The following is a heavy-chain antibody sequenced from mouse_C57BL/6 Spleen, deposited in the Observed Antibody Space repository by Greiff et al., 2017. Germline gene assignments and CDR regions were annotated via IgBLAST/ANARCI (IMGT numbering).Heavy chain of an antibody. Sequence: EVQVVESGPELVKPGASVKISCKASGYSFTDYNMNWVKQSNGKSLEWIGVINPNYGTTSYNQKFKGKATLTVDQSSSTAYMQLNSLTSEDSAVYYCAREGYYYGSSRDYFDYWGQGTTLTVSS. CDR2: INPNYGTT. CDR1: GYSFTDYN. V-gene: IGHV1-39*01. J-gene: IGHJ2*01. D-gene: IGHD1-1*01. CDR3: AREGYYYGSSRDYFDY.